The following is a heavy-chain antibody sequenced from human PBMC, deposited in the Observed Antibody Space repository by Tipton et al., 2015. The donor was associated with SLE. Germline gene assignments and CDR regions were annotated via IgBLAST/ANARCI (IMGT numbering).Heavy chain of an antibody. Sequence: AVSGYPISSGYYWGWIRQPPGKGLEWIGSIYHSGSTYYNPSLKSRVTISVDTSKNQFSLKLSSVTAADTAVYYCASAVVVNNDWSFDLWGRGTLVTVSS. J-gene: IGHJ2*01. CDR2: IYHSGST. CDR3: ASAVVVNNDWSFDL. V-gene: IGHV4-38-2*01. D-gene: IGHD3-22*01. CDR1: GYPISSGYY.